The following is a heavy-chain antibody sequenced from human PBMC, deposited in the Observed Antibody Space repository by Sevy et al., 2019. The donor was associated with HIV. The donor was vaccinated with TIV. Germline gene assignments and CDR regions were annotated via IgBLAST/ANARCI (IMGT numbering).Heavy chain of an antibody. CDR3: ARHAYGSGSDYQFDY. D-gene: IGHD3-10*01. V-gene: IGHV5-51*01. CDR2: IYPGDSDT. J-gene: IGHJ4*02. Sequence: GESLKISCKGSGYSFTSYWIGWVRQPPGKGLEWVGIIYPGDSDTKYSPSIQGQVTTSADNSISTAYLQWSRLKASDAAMYYGARHAYGSGSDYQFDYWGQGTLVTVSS. CDR1: GYSFTSYW.